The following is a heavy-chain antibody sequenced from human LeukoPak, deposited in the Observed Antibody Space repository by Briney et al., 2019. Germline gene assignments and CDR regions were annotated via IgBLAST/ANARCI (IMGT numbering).Heavy chain of an antibody. CDR3: AKDSQWELLHWFDP. D-gene: IGHD1-26*01. V-gene: IGHV3-9*01. J-gene: IGHJ5*02. CDR1: GFTFDDYA. Sequence: GGSLRLSCAASGFTFDDYAMHWVRQAPGKGLEWVSGISWNSGSIGYADSVKGRFTISRDNAKNSLYLQMNSLRAEDTALYYCAKDSQWELLHWFDPWGQGTLVTVSS. CDR2: ISWNSGSI.